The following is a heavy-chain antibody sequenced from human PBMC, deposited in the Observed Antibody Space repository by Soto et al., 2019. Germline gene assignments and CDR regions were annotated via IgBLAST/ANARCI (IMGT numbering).Heavy chain of an antibody. J-gene: IGHJ4*02. Sequence: ESGGGVVQPGRSLRLSCAASGFTFSSYGMHWVRQAPGKGLEWVAVISYDGSNKYYADSVKGRFTISRDNSKNTLYLQMNSLRAEDTAVYYCAKDFSGGSYYTADYWGQGTLVTVSS. CDR3: AKDFSGGSYYTADY. D-gene: IGHD1-26*01. CDR1: GFTFSSYG. V-gene: IGHV3-30*18. CDR2: ISYDGSNK.